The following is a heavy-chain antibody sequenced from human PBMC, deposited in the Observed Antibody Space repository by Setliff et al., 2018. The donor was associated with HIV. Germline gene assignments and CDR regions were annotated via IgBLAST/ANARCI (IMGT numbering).Heavy chain of an antibody. Sequence: PSETLSLTCTVSGGSISSSSYYWGWIRQPPGKGLEWIGSIYHSGSTNYNPSLKSRVTISVDKSKNQFSLKLSSVTAADTAVYYCARFQQWLGLDYWGQGTLVTVSS. D-gene: IGHD6-19*01. V-gene: IGHV4-39*07. J-gene: IGHJ4*02. CDR3: ARFQQWLGLDY. CDR1: GGSISSSSYY. CDR2: IYHSGST.